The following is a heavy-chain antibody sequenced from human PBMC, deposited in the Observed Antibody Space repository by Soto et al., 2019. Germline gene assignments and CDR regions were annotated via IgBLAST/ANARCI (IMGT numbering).Heavy chain of an antibody. J-gene: IGHJ6*02. CDR3: ARDKILLVGAPYYYYYYGMDV. V-gene: IGHV3-21*01. CDR2: ISSSSSYI. CDR1: GFTFSSYS. D-gene: IGHD1-26*01. Sequence: EVQLLESGGGLVQPGGSLRLSCAASGFTFSSYSMNWVRQAPGKGLEWVSSISSSSSYIYYADSVKGRFTISRDNAKNSLYLQMNSLRAEDTAVYYCARDKILLVGAPYYYYYYGMDVWGQGTTVTVSS.